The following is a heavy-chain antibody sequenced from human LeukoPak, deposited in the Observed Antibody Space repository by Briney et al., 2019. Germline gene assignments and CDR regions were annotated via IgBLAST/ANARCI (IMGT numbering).Heavy chain of an antibody. D-gene: IGHD1-1*01. V-gene: IGHV1-46*01. CDR2: INPSGGST. J-gene: IGHJ4*02. CDR3: ARNVGSGLDY. Sequence: GASVKVSCKASGYTFTGYYIHWVRQAPGQGLEWMGFINPSGGSTSYAQKFQGRVTMTRDTSTSTVYMELSSLRSEDTAVYYCARNVGSGLDYWGQGTLVAVSS. CDR1: GYTFTGYY.